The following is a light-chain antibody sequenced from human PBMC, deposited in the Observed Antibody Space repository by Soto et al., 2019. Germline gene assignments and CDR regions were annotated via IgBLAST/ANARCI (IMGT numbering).Light chain of an antibody. V-gene: IGKV1-5*01. CDR1: QSISSW. Sequence: DIQMTQSPSTLSASVGDRVTITCRASQSISSWLAWYQQKPGKAPKLLIYDASSLESGVPSRFSGSGSGTDFTLTISRLQPDDFATYYCQQYNSYSLTFGQGTKVEIK. CDR3: QQYNSYSLT. J-gene: IGKJ1*01. CDR2: DAS.